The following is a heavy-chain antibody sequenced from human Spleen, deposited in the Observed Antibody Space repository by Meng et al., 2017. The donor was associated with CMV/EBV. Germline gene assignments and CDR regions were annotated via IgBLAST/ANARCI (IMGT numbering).Heavy chain of an antibody. CDR1: GSISTRSYH. Sequence: GSISTRSYHWGWSRQPPGKGLEWIGDIYYSGGTYYNPALKSRVTISVDTSKNHFSLRLSSLTAADTAVYYCARHMYTSGWYDYFDYWGQGALVTVSS. CDR2: IYYSGGT. CDR3: ARHMYTSGWYDYFDY. D-gene: IGHD6-19*01. V-gene: IGHV4-39*01. J-gene: IGHJ4*02.